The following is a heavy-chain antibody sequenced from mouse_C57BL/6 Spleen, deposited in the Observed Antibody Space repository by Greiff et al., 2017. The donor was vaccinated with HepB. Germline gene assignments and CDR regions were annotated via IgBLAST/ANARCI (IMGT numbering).Heavy chain of an antibody. CDR1: GISITTGNYR. V-gene: IGHV3-5*01. CDR2: IYYSGTI. Sequence: VQLKQSGPGLVKPSQTVFLTCTVTGISITTGNYRWSWIRQFPGNKLEWIGYIYYSGTITYNPSLTSRTTITRDTPKNQFFLEMNSLTAEDTATYYCARDRGGYPYAMDYWGQGTSVTVSS. CDR3: ARDRGGYPYAMDY. D-gene: IGHD2-2*01. J-gene: IGHJ4*01.